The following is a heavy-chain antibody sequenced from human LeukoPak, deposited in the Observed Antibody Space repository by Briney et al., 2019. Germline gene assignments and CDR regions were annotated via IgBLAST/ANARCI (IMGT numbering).Heavy chain of an antibody. Sequence: ASVKVSCKVSGYTLTELSMHWVRQAPGQGLEWMGWISAYNGNTNYAQKLQGRVTMTTDTSTSTAYMELRSLRSDDTAVYYCAREPPYYYDSSGLDYWGQGTLVTVSS. J-gene: IGHJ4*02. V-gene: IGHV1-18*01. CDR2: ISAYNGNT. D-gene: IGHD3-22*01. CDR3: AREPPYYYDSSGLDY. CDR1: GYTLTELS.